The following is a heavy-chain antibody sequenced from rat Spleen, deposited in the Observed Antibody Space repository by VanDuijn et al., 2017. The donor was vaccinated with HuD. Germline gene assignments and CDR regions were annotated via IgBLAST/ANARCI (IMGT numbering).Heavy chain of an antibody. Sequence: QVQLKESGPGLVQPSQTLSLTCTVSGFSLISNSVHWVRQPPGKGLEWMGRMTYNGDTSYNSALITRLSISRDTSKNQVFLKMNSLQTDDTGTYYCTIHPRYWGQGVMVTVSS. CDR2: MTYNGDT. CDR1: GFSLISNS. CDR3: TIHPRY. D-gene: IGHD3-1*01. J-gene: IGHJ2*01. V-gene: IGHV2-63*01.